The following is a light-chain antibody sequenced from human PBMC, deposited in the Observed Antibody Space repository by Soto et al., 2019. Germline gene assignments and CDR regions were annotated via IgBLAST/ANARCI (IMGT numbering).Light chain of an antibody. Sequence: QLVLTQPPSASGTPGQRVTISCSGSSSNIGSNTVNWYQQLPGTAPKLLIYSNNQRPSGVPDRFSGSKSGTSASLAISGLQSEDEADYYCAAWDDSLNGLVFGRGTKLTVL. CDR1: SSNIGSNT. J-gene: IGLJ2*01. CDR2: SNN. CDR3: AAWDDSLNGLV. V-gene: IGLV1-44*01.